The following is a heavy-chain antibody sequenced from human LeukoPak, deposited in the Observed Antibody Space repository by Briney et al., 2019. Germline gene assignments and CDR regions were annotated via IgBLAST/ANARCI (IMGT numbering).Heavy chain of an antibody. Sequence: ASVKVSCKASGYTFTSYAMHWVRQAPGQRLEWMGWINAGNGNTKYSQKFQGRVTITRDTSASTAYMELSSLRSEDTAVYYCARDLTSYYDFWSGYSGFDYWGQGTLVTVSS. CDR3: ARDLTSYYDFWSGYSGFDY. D-gene: IGHD3-3*01. V-gene: IGHV1-3*01. CDR1: GYTFTSYA. J-gene: IGHJ4*02. CDR2: INAGNGNT.